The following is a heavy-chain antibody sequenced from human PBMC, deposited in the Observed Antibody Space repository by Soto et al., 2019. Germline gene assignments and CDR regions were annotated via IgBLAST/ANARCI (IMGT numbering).Heavy chain of an antibody. Sequence: QVQLVESGGGVVQPGRSLRLSCAASGFTFSSYAMHWVRQAPGKGLEWVAVISYDGSNKYYADSVKGRFTISRDNSKNTLYLQMNSLRAEDTAVYYCARKQWLQRNYYYYGMDVWGQGTTVTVSS. CDR1: GFTFSSYA. J-gene: IGHJ6*02. CDR3: ARKQWLQRNYYYYGMDV. V-gene: IGHV3-30-3*01. CDR2: ISYDGSNK. D-gene: IGHD6-19*01.